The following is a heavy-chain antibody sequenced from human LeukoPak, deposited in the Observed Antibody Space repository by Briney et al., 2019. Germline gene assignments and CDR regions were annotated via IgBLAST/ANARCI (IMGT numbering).Heavy chain of an antibody. D-gene: IGHD6-13*01. CDR1: GGSISSYY. J-gene: IGHJ5*02. CDR2: IYYSGST. CDR3: ARDRSYSGSGLFDP. V-gene: IGHV4-59*01. Sequence: SETLSLTCTVSGGSISSYYWSWIWQPPGKGLEWIGYIYYSGSTNYNPSLKSRVTISVDTSKNQFSLKLSSVTAADTAVYYCARDRSYSGSGLFDPWGQGTLVTVSS.